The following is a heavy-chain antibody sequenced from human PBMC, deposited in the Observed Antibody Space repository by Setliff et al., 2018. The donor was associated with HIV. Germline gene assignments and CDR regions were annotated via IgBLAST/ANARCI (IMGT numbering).Heavy chain of an antibody. V-gene: IGHV4-4*07. D-gene: IGHD3-10*01. CDR3: ASDRHSSGLGSYGP. Sequence: SETLSLTCTISGGSFGVYRWSWIRQSAGRSLEWIGRIDSSGTTDYKPSLKGRVAISVDTSRNQFSLRVTSVTAADTAVYFCASDRHSSGLGSYGPWGPGILVTVS. J-gene: IGHJ5*02. CDR2: IDSSGTT. CDR1: GGSFGVYR.